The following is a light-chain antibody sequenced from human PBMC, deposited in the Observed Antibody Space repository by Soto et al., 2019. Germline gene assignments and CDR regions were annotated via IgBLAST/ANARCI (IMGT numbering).Light chain of an antibody. Sequence: DIQMTQSPSSLSASVGDRVTITCQASQSISNYLNWYQQKPGQAPKLLIYDASNMATGIPSRFSGSGSGTDFTFTISSLQPEDIATYYCQQYDNLPLTFGEGTKVDIK. J-gene: IGKJ4*01. V-gene: IGKV1-33*01. CDR3: QQYDNLPLT. CDR2: DAS. CDR1: QSISNY.